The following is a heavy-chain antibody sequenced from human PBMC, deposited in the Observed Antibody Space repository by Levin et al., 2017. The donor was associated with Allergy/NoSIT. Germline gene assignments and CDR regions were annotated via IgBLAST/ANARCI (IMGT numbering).Heavy chain of an antibody. V-gene: IGHV3-33*01. J-gene: IGHJ6*03. D-gene: IGHD5-12*01. Sequence: GESLKISCAASGFTFSSYGMHWVRQAPGKGLEWVAVIWYDGSNKYYADSVKGRFTISRDNSKNTLYLQMNSLRAEDTAVYYCARVGNSGYDLDYYYMDVWGKGTTVTVSS. CDR1: GFTFSSYG. CDR2: IWYDGSNK. CDR3: ARVGNSGYDLDYYYMDV.